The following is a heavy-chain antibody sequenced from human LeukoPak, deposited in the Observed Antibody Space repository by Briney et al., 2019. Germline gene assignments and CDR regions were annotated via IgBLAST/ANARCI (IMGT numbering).Heavy chain of an antibody. CDR1: GYTFTGYY. D-gene: IGHD2-2*01. CDR3: ARDTRCSSTSCYGLVPGST. CDR2: INPNSGGT. V-gene: IGHV1-2*02. Sequence: GASVKVSCKASGYTFTGYYMHWVRQAPGQGLEWMGWINPNSGGTNYAQKFQGRVTMTRDTSISTAYMELSRLRSDDTAVYYCARDTRCSSTSCYGLVPGSTWGQGTLVTVSS. J-gene: IGHJ4*02.